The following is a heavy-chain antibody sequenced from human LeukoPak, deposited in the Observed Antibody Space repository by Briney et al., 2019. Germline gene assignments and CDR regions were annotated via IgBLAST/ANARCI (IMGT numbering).Heavy chain of an antibody. CDR3: TPDTRRDSNSYYFDH. Sequence: PGGSLRLSCAASGFTFSHAYMSWVRQAPGKGLEWVASIKSKNDGGTTDFSAPVNPKFTISRDDSKNTLYLQMNNLKTEDTAVYYCTPDTRRDSNSYYFDHWGQGTLVTVSS. CDR2: IKSKNDGGTT. D-gene: IGHD3-22*01. J-gene: IGHJ4*02. CDR1: GFTFSHAY. V-gene: IGHV3-15*01.